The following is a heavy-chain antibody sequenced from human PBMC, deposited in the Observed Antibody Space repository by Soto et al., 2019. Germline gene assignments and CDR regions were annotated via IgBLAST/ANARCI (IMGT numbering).Heavy chain of an antibody. J-gene: IGHJ5*02. CDR2: ISSSSGYI. CDR1: GFTFSSYA. Sequence: GGSLRLSCVASGFTFSSYAMSWVRQAPGKGLEWVSAISSSSGYIYYADSVKGRFTISRDNAKNSLYLQMNSLRAEDTAVYYCARDTYYCGSGSYGPWGQGTLVTVSS. V-gene: IGHV3-21*01. D-gene: IGHD3-10*01. CDR3: ARDTYYCGSGSYGP.